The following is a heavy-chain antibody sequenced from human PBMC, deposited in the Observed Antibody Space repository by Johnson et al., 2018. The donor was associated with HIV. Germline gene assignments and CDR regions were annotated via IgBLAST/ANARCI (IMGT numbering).Heavy chain of an antibody. D-gene: IGHD5-18*01. J-gene: IGHJ3*01. CDR1: GFTFSGYG. CDR2: IWFDGSKK. CDR3: AKDLSDIIRGHNFDVSDL. V-gene: IGHV3-33*06. Sequence: QVQLVESGGGVVQPGRSLRLSCAASGFTFSGYGMHWVRQAPGKGLEWVAVIWFDGSKKYYADSVKGRFTISRDNSKNPMYLQMNGLRAEDTAVDYCAKDLSDIIRGHNFDVSDLWGQGTMVTVSS.